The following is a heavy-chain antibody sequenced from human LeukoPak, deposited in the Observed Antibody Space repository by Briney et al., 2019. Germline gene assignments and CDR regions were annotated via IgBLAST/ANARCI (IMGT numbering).Heavy chain of an antibody. Sequence: SVSVSCTPSGGTFISYTITWVRQAPGQGLEWMGGIIPIFGTTNYAQKVQGRVTITADESTSTAYMELSSLRSEDTAVYYCARIISYGGNDGFDLWGEGTMVTVSS. J-gene: IGHJ3*01. CDR2: IIPIFGTT. V-gene: IGHV1-69*01. D-gene: IGHD5-18*01. CDR3: ARIISYGGNDGFDL. CDR1: GGTFISYT.